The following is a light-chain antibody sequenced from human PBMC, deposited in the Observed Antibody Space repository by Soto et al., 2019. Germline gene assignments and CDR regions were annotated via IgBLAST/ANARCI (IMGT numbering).Light chain of an antibody. V-gene: IGLV2-8*01. J-gene: IGLJ3*02. CDR3: GSYAHIFWV. Sequence: QSALTQPPSASGSPGQSVTISCTGTSSDVGGYNFVSWYQQHPGKAPKLMIYEVTKRPSGVPDRFSGSKSGNTASLTVSGLQAEDEADYYCGSYAHIFWVFGGGTKLTVL. CDR2: EVT. CDR1: SSDVGGYNF.